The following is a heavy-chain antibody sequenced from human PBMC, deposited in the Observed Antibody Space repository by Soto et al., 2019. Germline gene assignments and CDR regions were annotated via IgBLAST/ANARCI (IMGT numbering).Heavy chain of an antibody. CDR3: ASAPDIVVVPFFDY. V-gene: IGHV4-34*01. CDR2: INHSGST. D-gene: IGHD2-2*01. J-gene: IGHJ4*02. CDR1: GGSFSGYY. Sequence: QVQLQQWGAGLLKPSETLSLTCAVYGGSFSGYYWSWIRQPPGKGLEWIGEINHSGSTNYNPSLKSRVTISVDTSKNQFSLKLSSVTAADTAVYYCASAPDIVVVPFFDYWGQGTLVTVSS.